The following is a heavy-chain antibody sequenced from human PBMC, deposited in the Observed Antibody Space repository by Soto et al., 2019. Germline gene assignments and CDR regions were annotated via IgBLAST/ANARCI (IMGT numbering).Heavy chain of an antibody. CDR1: GESISSSSYY. CDR2: IYYSGRT. D-gene: IGHD2-21*02. J-gene: IGHJ4*02. CDR3: ARQRTTVVTQAYFDH. Sequence: SETLSLTCIVSGESISSSSYYWGWIRQPPGKGLEWIGSIYYSGRTYYNPSFKSRVTISIDTSKNQFSLKLSSVTATDTAVYYCARQRTTVVTQAYFDHWCQGALGT. V-gene: IGHV4-39*01.